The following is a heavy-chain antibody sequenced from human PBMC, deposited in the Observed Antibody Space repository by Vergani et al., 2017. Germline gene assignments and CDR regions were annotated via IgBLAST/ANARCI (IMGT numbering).Heavy chain of an antibody. CDR1: GFTFSSYG. CDR2: ISYDGSNK. V-gene: IGHV3-30*18. D-gene: IGHD1-1*01. Sequence: QVQLVESGGGVVQPGRSLRLSCAASGFTFSSYGMHWVRQAPGKGLEWVAVISYDGSNKYYADSVKGRFTISRDNSKNTLYLQMNSLRAEDTAVYYCAKDRYNWPRPYYFDYWGQGTLVTVSS. CDR3: AKDRYNWPRPYYFDY. J-gene: IGHJ4*02.